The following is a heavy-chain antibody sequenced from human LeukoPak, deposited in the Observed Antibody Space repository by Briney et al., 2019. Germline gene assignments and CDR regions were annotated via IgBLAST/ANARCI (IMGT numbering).Heavy chain of an antibody. CDR1: GYTFTNYW. Sequence: GESLKISCKGSGYTFTNYWIAWVRQMPGKGLEWMGIIYPGDSDTKYSPSFQGQVTISVDKSISTAYLQWSSPKASDTAIYYCARRGSSAYFDYWGQGTLVTVSS. CDR2: IYPGDSDT. D-gene: IGHD2-2*01. V-gene: IGHV5-51*01. J-gene: IGHJ4*02. CDR3: ARRGSSAYFDY.